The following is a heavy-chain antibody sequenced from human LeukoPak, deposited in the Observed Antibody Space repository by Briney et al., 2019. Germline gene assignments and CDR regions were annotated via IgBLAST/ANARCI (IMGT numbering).Heavy chain of an antibody. CDR2: INPNSGGT. J-gene: IGHJ4*02. CDR3: TSTKRGGYYSFWDPDFDY. CDR1: GYTFTGYY. Sequence: ASVKVSCKASGYTFTGYYMHWVRQAPGQGLEWMGWINPNSGGTNYAQKLQGRVTMTTDTSTSTAYMELRSLRSDDTAVYYCTSTKRGGYYSFWDPDFDYWGQGTLVTVSS. V-gene: IGHV1-2*02. D-gene: IGHD3-10*01.